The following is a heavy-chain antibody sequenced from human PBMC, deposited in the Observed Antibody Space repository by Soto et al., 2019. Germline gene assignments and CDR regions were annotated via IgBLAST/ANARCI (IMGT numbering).Heavy chain of an antibody. CDR1: GGTFSSYI. Sequence: QVQLVQSGAEVKKPGSSVKVSCKASGGTFSSYIISWVRQAPGQGLEWMGRIIPIVGIANYAQRFQGRVTITADKSTSTAYMGMSSLGSEDTAVYYCARGGVAGFDPWGQGTLVTVSS. CDR3: ARGGVAGFDP. D-gene: IGHD6-19*01. J-gene: IGHJ5*02. CDR2: IIPIVGIA. V-gene: IGHV1-69*02.